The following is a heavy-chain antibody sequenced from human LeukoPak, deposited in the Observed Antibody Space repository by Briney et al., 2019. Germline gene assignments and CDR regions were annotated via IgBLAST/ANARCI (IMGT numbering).Heavy chain of an antibody. CDR2: ISGSGGST. D-gene: IGHD3-22*01. J-gene: IGHJ4*02. CDR3: AKGLYYYDSSGYQKPYYFDY. Sequence: GGSLRLSCAASGFTFSSYAMSWVRQAPGKGLEWVSAISGSGGSTYYADSVKGRFTISRDNSKNTLYLQMNSLRAEDTAVYYCAKGLYYYDSSGYQKPYYFDYWGQGTLVTVSS. CDR1: GFTFSSYA. V-gene: IGHV3-23*01.